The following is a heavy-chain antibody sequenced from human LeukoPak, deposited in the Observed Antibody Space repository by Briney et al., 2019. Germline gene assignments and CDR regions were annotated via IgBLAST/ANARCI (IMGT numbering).Heavy chain of an antibody. Sequence: SETLSLTCTVSVASVSSDSYYWSWIRQPPGKGLEGIGYIYYNGNTNYSPSLKSRVAISIDTSKNQFSLKLNSVTAADTAVYYCARSGFYGSHPFDYWGQGSLVTVSS. D-gene: IGHD2/OR15-2a*01. CDR2: IYYNGNT. CDR1: VASVSSDSYY. J-gene: IGHJ4*02. CDR3: ARSGFYGSHPFDY. V-gene: IGHV4-61*01.